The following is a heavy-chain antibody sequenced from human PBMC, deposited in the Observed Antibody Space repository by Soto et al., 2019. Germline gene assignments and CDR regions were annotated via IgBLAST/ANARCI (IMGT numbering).Heavy chain of an antibody. CDR1: GGTFSSYA. Sequence: SVKVSCKASGGTFSSYAISWVRQAPGQGLEWMGGIIPIFGTANYAQKFQGRVTITADESTSTAYMELSSLGSEDTAVYYCARGRVAGTRDWFDPWGQGTLVTVSS. CDR2: IIPIFGTA. J-gene: IGHJ5*02. CDR3: ARGRVAGTRDWFDP. V-gene: IGHV1-69*13. D-gene: IGHD6-19*01.